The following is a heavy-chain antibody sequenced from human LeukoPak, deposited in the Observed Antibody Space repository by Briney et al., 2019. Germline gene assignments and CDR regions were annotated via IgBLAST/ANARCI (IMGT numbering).Heavy chain of an antibody. Sequence: GGSLRLSCAASGFTFSSYSMNWVRQAPGKGLEWVSYISSSSSTIYYADSVKGRFTISRDNAKNSLYLQMNSLRAEDTAVYYCARGYYGSGSYYNPDAFDIWGQGTMVTVSS. V-gene: IGHV3-48*01. CDR1: GFTFSSYS. CDR2: ISSSSSTI. CDR3: ARGYYGSGSYYNPDAFDI. D-gene: IGHD3-10*01. J-gene: IGHJ3*02.